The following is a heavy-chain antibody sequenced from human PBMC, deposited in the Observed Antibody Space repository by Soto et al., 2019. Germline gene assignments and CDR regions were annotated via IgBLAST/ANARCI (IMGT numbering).Heavy chain of an antibody. J-gene: IGHJ5*02. CDR3: ARDYYGSGSRYNWFDP. CDR2: IIPIFGTA. CDR1: GGTFSSYA. Sequence: GASVKVSCKASGGTFSSYAISWVRQAPGQGLEWMGGIIPIFGTANYAQKFQGRVTITADESTSTAYMELSSLRSEDTAVYYCARDYYGSGSRYNWFDPWGQRTLVTVSS. D-gene: IGHD3-10*01. V-gene: IGHV1-69*13.